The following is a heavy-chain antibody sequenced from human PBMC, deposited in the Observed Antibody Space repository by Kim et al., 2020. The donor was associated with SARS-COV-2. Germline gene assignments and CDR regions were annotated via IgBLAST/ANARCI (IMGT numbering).Heavy chain of an antibody. Sequence: SETLSLTCTVSGGSISSSSYYWGWIRQPPGKGLEWIGSIYYSGSTYYNPSLKSRVTISVDTSKNQFSLKLSSVTAADTAVYYCARVEQGLRYFDWSRYNWFDPWGQGTLVTVSS. V-gene: IGHV4-39*01. CDR2: IYYSGST. J-gene: IGHJ5*02. D-gene: IGHD3-9*01. CDR3: ARVEQGLRYFDWSRYNWFDP. CDR1: GGSISSSSYY.